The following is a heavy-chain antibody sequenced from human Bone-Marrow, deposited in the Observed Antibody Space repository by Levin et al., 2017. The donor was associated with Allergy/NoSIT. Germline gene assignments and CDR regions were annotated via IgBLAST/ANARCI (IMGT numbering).Heavy chain of an antibody. V-gene: IGHV4-4*08. CDR1: GDSVSDSY. CDR3: ARLTECLGGACYSYGWLDP. D-gene: IGHD2-15*01. J-gene: IGHJ5*02. Sequence: SQTLSLTCTVSGDSVSDSYWTWIRQPPGQGLEWIGHIQNSGSTDYNPSLESRVAISIDTSKNQVSLRLNSVTATDTAVYFCARLTECLGGACYSYGWLDPWGQGILVTVSS. CDR2: IQNSGST.